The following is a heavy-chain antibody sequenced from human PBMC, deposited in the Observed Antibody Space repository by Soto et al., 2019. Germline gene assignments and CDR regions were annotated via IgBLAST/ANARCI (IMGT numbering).Heavy chain of an antibody. J-gene: IGHJ4*02. D-gene: IGHD4-17*01. CDR3: AKDQGEGGDYENLLPSD. Sequence: EVQLVESGGGLVQPGESLRLSCAASGFTFRHYAMNWVRQAPGKGLEWVSGISSGRGATIRYAESVQGRFSISRDNSKNTLFLQMNNLRVDDTALYYCAKDQGEGGDYENLLPSDWGQGILVTVSS. V-gene: IGHV3-23*04. CDR1: GFTFRHYA. CDR2: ISSGRGATI.